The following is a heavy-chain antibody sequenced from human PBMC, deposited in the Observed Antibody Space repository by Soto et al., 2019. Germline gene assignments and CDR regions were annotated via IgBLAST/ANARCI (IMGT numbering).Heavy chain of an antibody. CDR1: GYTFTGYY. D-gene: IGHD3-3*01. Sequence: GSVKVSCKACGYTFTGYYMHLVRQAPGQGLEWMGWINPNSGGTNYAQKFQGRVTMTRDTSISTAYMELSRLRSDDTAVYYCARTFWSGYFHFDYWGQGTLVTVSS. J-gene: IGHJ4*02. V-gene: IGHV1-2*02. CDR3: ARTFWSGYFHFDY. CDR2: INPNSGGT.